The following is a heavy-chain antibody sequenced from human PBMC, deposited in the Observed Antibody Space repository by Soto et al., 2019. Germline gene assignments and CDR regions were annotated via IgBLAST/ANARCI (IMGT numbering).Heavy chain of an antibody. CDR1: GGSISSSY. V-gene: IGHV4-59*08. J-gene: IGHJ5*02. CDR3: ARHEGTFDP. Sequence: QVQLQESGPGLVRPSETLSLTCTVSGGSISSSYWSWVRQPPGQGLEWIGYIYYSGSTNYNPSLKSRVSISLDTSNNQFSLKLSSVTAADTAVYYCARHEGTFDPWGQGTLVTVSS. D-gene: IGHD1-1*01. CDR2: IYYSGST.